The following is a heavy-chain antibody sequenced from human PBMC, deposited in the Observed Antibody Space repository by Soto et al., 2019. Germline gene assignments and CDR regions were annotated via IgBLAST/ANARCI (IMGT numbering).Heavy chain of an antibody. CDR1: GYTFTNYW. J-gene: IGHJ6*02. Sequence: GESLKISCNGSGYTFTNYWIGWVRQMPGKGLEWMGIIYPGDSDTKYNPSFQGQVTISADKSITTTYLRWTSLKASDTAIYYCAASIFYYGMDVWGQVTTVTVSS. V-gene: IGHV5-51*01. CDR2: IYPGDSDT. CDR3: AASIFYYGMDV.